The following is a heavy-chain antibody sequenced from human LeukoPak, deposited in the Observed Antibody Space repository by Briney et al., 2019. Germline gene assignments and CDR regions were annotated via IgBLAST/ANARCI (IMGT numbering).Heavy chain of an antibody. D-gene: IGHD3-3*01. CDR3: ARDMEDFWSVPIGYFDY. J-gene: IGHJ4*02. CDR1: GYTFTGYY. Sequence: GASVNVSCKASGYTFTGYYMHGVRQAPGQGLEGMVWMNPNSGGTNYAQKFQGRVTMTRDTSIRTAYMELSRLRSDDTAVYYCARDMEDFWSVPIGYFDYWGQGTLVTVSS. V-gene: IGHV1-2*02. CDR2: MNPNSGGT.